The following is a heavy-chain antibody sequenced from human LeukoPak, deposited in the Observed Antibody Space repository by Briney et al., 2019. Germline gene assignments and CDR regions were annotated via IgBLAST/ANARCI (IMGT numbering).Heavy chain of an antibody. CDR1: GFTSSSYE. J-gene: IGHJ4*02. V-gene: IGHV3-48*03. CDR3: ARDDGYSSSWYYFDY. CDR2: ISSSGSTI. Sequence: GSLRLSFAASGFTSSSYEMNWVRQAPGKGLEWVSYISSSGSTIYYADSVKGRFTISRDNAKNSLYLQMNSLRAEVTAVYYCARDDGYSSSWYYFDYWGQGTLVTVSS. D-gene: IGHD6-13*01.